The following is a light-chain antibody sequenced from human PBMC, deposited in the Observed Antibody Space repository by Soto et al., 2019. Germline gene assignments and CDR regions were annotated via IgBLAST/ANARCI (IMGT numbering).Light chain of an antibody. CDR2: EVT. CDR3: SSYANSISVL. V-gene: IGLV2-8*01. J-gene: IGLJ3*02. Sequence: QSALTQPPSASGSPGQSVTISCTGTSSVVGYYNYVSWYQQHPGKAPKLIIYEVTKRPSGVPDRFSGSKSDNTASLTVSGLQAEDEADYYCSSYANSISVLFGGGTKLTVL. CDR1: SSVVGYYNY.